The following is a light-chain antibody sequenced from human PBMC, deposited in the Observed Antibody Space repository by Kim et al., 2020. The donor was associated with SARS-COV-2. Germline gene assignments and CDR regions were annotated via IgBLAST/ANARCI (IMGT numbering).Light chain of an antibody. CDR1: NIGSKS. CDR2: YDS. V-gene: IGLV3-21*04. Sequence: SYELTQPPSVSVAPGKTARITCGGNNIGSKSVHWYQQKPGQATVLVIYYDSDRPSGIPERFSGSNSGNTATLNISRVEAGDEADYYCQVWDSSSDHPVFG. J-gene: IGLJ3*02. CDR3: QVWDSSSDHPV.